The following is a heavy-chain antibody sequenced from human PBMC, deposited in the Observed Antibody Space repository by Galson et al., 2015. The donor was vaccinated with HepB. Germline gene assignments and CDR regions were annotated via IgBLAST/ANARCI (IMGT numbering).Heavy chain of an antibody. D-gene: IGHD3-22*01. V-gene: IGHV3-48*03. CDR2: ISSSGSTT. J-gene: IGHJ4*02. CDR1: GFTFSNYE. CDR3: AVSSGDPFDY. Sequence: SLRLSCAASGFTFSNYEMNWVRQAPGKGLEWVSYISSSGSTTYYADSVKGRFTISRDNAKNSLFLQMNSLRAEDTAVYYCAVSSGDPFDYWGQGTLVTVSS.